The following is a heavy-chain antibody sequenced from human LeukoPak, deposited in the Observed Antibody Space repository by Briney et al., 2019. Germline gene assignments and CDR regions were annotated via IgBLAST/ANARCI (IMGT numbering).Heavy chain of an antibody. CDR1: GFTFSSYA. D-gene: IGHD3-16*02. CDR2: ISSNGGST. V-gene: IGHV3-64*01. Sequence: GGSLRLSCAASGFTFSSYAMHWVRQAPGKGLEYVSAISSNGGSTYYANSVKGRFTISRDNSKNTLYLQMGSLRAEDMAVYYCARGLDYVWGSYRYPTSPFDYWGQGTLVTVSS. CDR3: ARGLDYVWGSYRYPTSPFDY. J-gene: IGHJ4*02.